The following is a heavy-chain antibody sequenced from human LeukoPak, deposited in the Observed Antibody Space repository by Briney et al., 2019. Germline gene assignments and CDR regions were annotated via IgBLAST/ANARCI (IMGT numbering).Heavy chain of an antibody. CDR2: IYYSGST. Sequence: SETLSLTCTVSGGSISSYYWSWIRQPPGKGLEWIGYIYYSGSTDYNPSLKSRVTISVDASKNQFSLKLSSVTAADTAVYYCARRRWELRNFDYWGQGALVTVSS. D-gene: IGHD4-23*01. V-gene: IGHV4-59*08. J-gene: IGHJ4*02. CDR1: GGSISSYY. CDR3: ARRRWELRNFDY.